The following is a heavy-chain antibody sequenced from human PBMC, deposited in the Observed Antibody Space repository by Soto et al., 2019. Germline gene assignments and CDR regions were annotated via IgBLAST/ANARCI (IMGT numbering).Heavy chain of an antibody. D-gene: IGHD3-10*01. V-gene: IGHV3-72*01. CDR1: GFTFSDHY. CDR2: SRNKANSYST. CDR3: ARNSDGSGSYNYYMDV. J-gene: IGHJ6*03. Sequence: GGSLRLSCAASGFTFSDHYIDWVRQAPEKGQERVGRSRNKANSYSTEYAASVKGRFTISRDDSKKLLYLQMNSLRSEDTAVFYCARNSDGSGSYNYYMDVWGKGTSVTVSS.